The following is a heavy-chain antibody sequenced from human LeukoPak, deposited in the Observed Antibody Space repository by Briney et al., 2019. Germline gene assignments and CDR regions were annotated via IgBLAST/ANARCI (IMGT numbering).Heavy chain of an antibody. J-gene: IGHJ1*01. CDR1: GYTFTGYY. CDR3: ARGLGRPNGAYFHH. Sequence: ASVKVSCKASGYTFTGYYMHWVRQAPGQGLEWMGRINPNSGGTNYAQKFQGRVTMTTDTSISTAYMELSRLRSDDTAVYYCARGLGRPNGAYFHHWGQGTLVTVSS. D-gene: IGHD3-10*01. CDR2: INPNSGGT. V-gene: IGHV1-2*06.